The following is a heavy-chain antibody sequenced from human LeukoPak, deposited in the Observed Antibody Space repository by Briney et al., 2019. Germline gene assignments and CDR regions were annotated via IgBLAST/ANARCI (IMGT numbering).Heavy chain of an antibody. CDR2: INHSGST. V-gene: IGHV4-34*01. CDR1: GGSFSGYY. Sequence: PSETLSLTCAVYGGSFSGYYWSWIRQPPGKGLEWLGEINHSGSTNYNPSLKSRVTISVDTSKNQFSLKLSSVTAADTAVYYCARVVTIFGVVAYGMDVWGQGTTVTVSS. CDR3: ARVVTIFGVVAYGMDV. J-gene: IGHJ6*02. D-gene: IGHD3-3*01.